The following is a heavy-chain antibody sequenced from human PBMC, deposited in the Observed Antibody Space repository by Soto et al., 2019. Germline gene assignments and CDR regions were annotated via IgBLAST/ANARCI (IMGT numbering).Heavy chain of an antibody. V-gene: IGHV4-31*03. D-gene: IGHD2-21*01. CDR3: AGFTIVGNYYFDY. J-gene: IGHJ4*02. CDR1: GGSISSGGYY. CDR2: IYYSGST. Sequence: PSETLSLTCTVSGGSISSGGYYWSWIRQHPGKGLEWIGYIYYSGSTYYNPSLKSRVTISVDTSKNQFSLKLSSVTAADTAVYYCAGFTIVGNYYFDYWGQGTLVTVS.